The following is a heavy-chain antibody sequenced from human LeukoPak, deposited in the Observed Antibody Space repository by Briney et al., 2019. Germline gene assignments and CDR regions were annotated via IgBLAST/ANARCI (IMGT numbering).Heavy chain of an antibody. CDR2: IKNDGSEE. Sequence: GGSLRLSCAASGFTFSSYWMRWVRQAPGKGLEGVANIKNDGSEEYYVDSVKGRSTISRDNAKNSLFLQMNSLTVEDTAVYYCARAIRGSAVDTGDRWGQGTLVTVSS. CDR3: ARAIRGSAVDTGDR. J-gene: IGHJ4*02. V-gene: IGHV3-7*01. D-gene: IGHD3-10*01. CDR1: GFTFSSYW.